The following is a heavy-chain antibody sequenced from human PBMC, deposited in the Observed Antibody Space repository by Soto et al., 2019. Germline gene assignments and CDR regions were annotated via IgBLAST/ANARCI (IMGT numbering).Heavy chain of an antibody. Sequence: SETLSLTCTVSGGSISSSSYYWGWIRQPPGKGLEWIGSIYYSGSTYYKPSLKSRVTKSVDASKNQFSLKLRSVTAADTVVFFCARRPNTIFGVVPGWFDPWGQGTLVTVSS. CDR2: IYYSGST. J-gene: IGHJ5*02. CDR1: GGSISSSSYY. V-gene: IGHV4-39*01. CDR3: ARRPNTIFGVVPGWFDP. D-gene: IGHD3-3*01.